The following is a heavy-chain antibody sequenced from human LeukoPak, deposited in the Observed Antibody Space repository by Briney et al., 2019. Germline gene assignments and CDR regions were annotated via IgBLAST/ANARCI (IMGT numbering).Heavy chain of an antibody. CDR3: ATKQWLAPPPDS. CDR2: INTDGTVT. CDR1: GFTFSKYW. V-gene: IGHV3-74*01. D-gene: IGHD6-19*01. Sequence: GGSLSLSCAASGFTFSKYWMLWVGQAPGKELESVSRINTDGTVTTYADSVKGRFTVSRDNADNTMFLQMNSVRDEDTAVYYCATKQWLAPPPDSWGQGTPVTVSS. J-gene: IGHJ4*02.